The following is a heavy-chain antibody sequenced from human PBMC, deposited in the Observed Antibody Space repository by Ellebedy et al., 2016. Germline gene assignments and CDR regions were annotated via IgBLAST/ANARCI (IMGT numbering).Heavy chain of an antibody. V-gene: IGHV3-11*01. Sequence: SLKISXAASGFTFSDYYMSWIRQAPGKGLEWLSYISGSGSPITYADSVKGRFTVSRDNAKNSLFLQMNSLRAEDTAVYYCARDRCFSSSCAPNYYYNGMDVWGLGTTVTVSS. J-gene: IGHJ6*02. CDR2: ISGSGSPI. CDR1: GFTFSDYY. CDR3: ARDRCFSSSCAPNYYYNGMDV. D-gene: IGHD2-2*01.